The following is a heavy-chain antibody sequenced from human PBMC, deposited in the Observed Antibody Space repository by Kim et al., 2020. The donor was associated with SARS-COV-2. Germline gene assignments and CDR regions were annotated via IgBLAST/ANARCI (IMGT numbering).Heavy chain of an antibody. CDR1: GASIRSPSSS. Sequence: SETLSLTCLVSGASIRSPSSSFSFFLPPPLKGPEWIGSIYSDGTTYYQSSLESRVTISFKKSKNEVSLKLTSVTAADTSVYYCARAAQNYDFGHDAFDICGQGTLVNFSS. CDR3: ARAAQNYDFGHDAFDI. J-gene: IGHJ3*02. CDR2: IYSDGTT. D-gene: IGHD3-3*01. V-gene: IGHV4-39*01.